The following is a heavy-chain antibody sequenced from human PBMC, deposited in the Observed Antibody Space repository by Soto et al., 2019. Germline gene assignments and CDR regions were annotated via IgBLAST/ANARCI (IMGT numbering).Heavy chain of an antibody. V-gene: IGHV4-34*01. CDR2: INHSGST. CDR3: ARHRRTTVAKFYFDN. D-gene: IGHD4-4*01. J-gene: IGHJ4*02. Sequence: SETLCLTCAVYGGSFSGYYWSWIRQPPGKGLEWIGEINHSGSTNYSPSLKSRVTISVDTSKNQFSLKLTSVTAADTAVYYCARHRRTTVAKFYFDNWGQGALVTVSS. CDR1: GGSFSGYY.